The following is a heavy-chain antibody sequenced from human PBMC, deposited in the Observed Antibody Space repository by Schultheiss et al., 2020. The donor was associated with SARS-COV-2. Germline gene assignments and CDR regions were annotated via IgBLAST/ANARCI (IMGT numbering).Heavy chain of an antibody. CDR1: GYTFTGYQ. D-gene: IGHD6-6*01. CDR3: AIAYSSSSGSFDY. V-gene: IGHV1-18*04. Sequence: ASVKVSCKASGYTFTGYQMHWVRQAPGQGLEWMGWISAYNGNTNYAQKLQGRVTMTTDTSTSTAYMELRSLRSDDTAVYYCAIAYSSSSGSFDYWGQGTLVTVSS. CDR2: ISAYNGNT. J-gene: IGHJ4*02.